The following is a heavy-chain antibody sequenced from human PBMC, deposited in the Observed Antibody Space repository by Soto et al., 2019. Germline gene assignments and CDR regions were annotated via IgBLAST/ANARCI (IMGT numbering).Heavy chain of an antibody. J-gene: IGHJ5*01. CDR2: IRSKANSDAT. D-gene: IGHD2-2*01. CDR1: GFSFNGSG. V-gene: IGHV3-73*01. CDR3: TSLSPASTHVPAAMLWF. Sequence: GGDLRLSCAGSGFSFNGSGMHWVRQASVKGLEWFGRIRSKANSDATAYAVSVKGRFTISRDDSKNTAYLQMNSLKPEDTAVYYCTSLSPASTHVPAAMLWF.